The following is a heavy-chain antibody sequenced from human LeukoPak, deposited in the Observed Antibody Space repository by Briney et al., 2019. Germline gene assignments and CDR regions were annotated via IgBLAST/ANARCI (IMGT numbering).Heavy chain of an antibody. D-gene: IGHD6-13*01. J-gene: IGHJ4*02. Sequence: GGSLRLSCVASGFTFSNYAMHWVRQAPGKGLEWVSGISWNSGSIGYADSVKGRFTISRDNSKNTLYLQMNSLRAEDTAVYYCAKSGLVHASSSWLDYWGQGTLVTVSS. CDR1: GFTFSNYA. CDR2: ISWNSGSI. V-gene: IGHV3-9*01. CDR3: AKSGLVHASSSWLDY.